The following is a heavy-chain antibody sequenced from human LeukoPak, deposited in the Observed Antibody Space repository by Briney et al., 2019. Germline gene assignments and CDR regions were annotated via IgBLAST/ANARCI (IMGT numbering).Heavy chain of an antibody. CDR3: ARDQGWVDAFDF. Sequence: ASVKVSCKTSGYTFAGYGISWVRQAPGQGLEWMGWISTYNSNTKHAQKLQGRITLTTDTSTSTAYMELRSLRADYTAVYYCARDQGWVDAFDFWGQGTLITISS. CDR1: GYTFAGYG. J-gene: IGHJ3*01. V-gene: IGHV1-18*01. D-gene: IGHD6-19*01. CDR2: ISTYNSNT.